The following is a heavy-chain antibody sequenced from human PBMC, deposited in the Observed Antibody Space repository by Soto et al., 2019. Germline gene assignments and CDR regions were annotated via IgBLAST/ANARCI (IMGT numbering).Heavy chain of an antibody. CDR2: ISSSSSSI. J-gene: IGHJ4*02. V-gene: IGHV3-48*01. D-gene: IGHD2-2*01. CDR3: TGYCSSTSCHPLY. Sequence: EVPLVESGGGLVQPGGSLRLSCAASRFTFSSYSMNWVRQAPGKGLEWVSYISSSSSSIYYADSVKGRFTISRDNAKKSLYLQMNSLRAEDTAVYYCTGYCSSTSCHPLYWGQGTLVTVSS. CDR1: RFTFSSYS.